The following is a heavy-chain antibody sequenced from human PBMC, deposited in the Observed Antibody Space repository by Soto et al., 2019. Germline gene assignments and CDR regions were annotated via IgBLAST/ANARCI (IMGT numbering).Heavy chain of an antibody. V-gene: IGHV1-18*04. Sequence: GASVKVSCKASGYTFSNYGISWVRQAPGQGLEWMGWISGYNGNTAYARNLQDRITMTIDAPTTTAYMELRSLRSDDTAVYYCARDEGIREFDYWGQGTLVTVSS. CDR1: GYTFSNYG. D-gene: IGHD3-3*02. CDR3: ARDEGIREFDY. J-gene: IGHJ4*02. CDR2: ISGYNGNT.